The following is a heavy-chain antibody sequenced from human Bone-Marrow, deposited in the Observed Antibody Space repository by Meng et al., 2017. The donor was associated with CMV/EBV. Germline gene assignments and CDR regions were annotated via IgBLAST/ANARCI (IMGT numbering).Heavy chain of an antibody. CDR2: IRYDGSNK. J-gene: IGHJ6*02. CDR1: GFTFSSYG. Sequence: GESLKISCAASGFTFSSYGMHWVRQAPGKGLEWVAFIRYDGSNKYYADSVKGRFTISRDNSKNTLYLQMNSLRAEDTAVYYCARALGYCSSTSCYSYYYGMDVWGQGTTVTVSS. V-gene: IGHV3-30*02. D-gene: IGHD2-2*01. CDR3: ARALGYCSSTSCYSYYYGMDV.